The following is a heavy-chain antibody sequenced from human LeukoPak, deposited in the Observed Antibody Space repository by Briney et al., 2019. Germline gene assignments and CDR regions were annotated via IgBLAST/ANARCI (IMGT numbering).Heavy chain of an antibody. Sequence: GGSVRLSCAASGFTVSSNYMSWVRQAPGKGLEWVSVIYSGGSTYYADSVKGRFTISRDNSKNTLYLQMNSLRAEDTAVYYCARGHIDSSGEFDYWGQGTLVTVSS. CDR2: IYSGGST. CDR1: GFTVSSNY. D-gene: IGHD6-19*01. CDR3: ARGHIDSSGEFDY. J-gene: IGHJ4*02. V-gene: IGHV3-53*01.